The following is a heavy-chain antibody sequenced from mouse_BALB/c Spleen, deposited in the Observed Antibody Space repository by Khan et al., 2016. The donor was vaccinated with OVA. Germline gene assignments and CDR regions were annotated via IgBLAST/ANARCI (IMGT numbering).Heavy chain of an antibody. V-gene: IGHV3-2*02. Sequence: EVQLQESGPGLVKPSQSLSLTCTVTGYSITSDYAWNWNRQFPGNKLEWMGYISYSGSTSYNPSLKSRISITRDTSNNQFFLQLNSVTTEDTATYYCARDGYRYDYAMEYWGQGTAVTVSS. CDR1: GYSITSDYA. J-gene: IGHJ4*01. CDR2: ISYSGST. D-gene: IGHD2-3*01. CDR3: ARDGYRYDYAMEY.